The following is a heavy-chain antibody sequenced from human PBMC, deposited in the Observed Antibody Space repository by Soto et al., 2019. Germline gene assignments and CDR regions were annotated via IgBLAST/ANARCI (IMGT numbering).Heavy chain of an antibody. Sequence: YRWSLRQAHGQGLEWMGIINPSGGSTSYAQKFQGRVTMTRDTSTSTVYMELSSLRSEDTAVYYCARGPFYGSSWVQGTLVTGTS. CDR2: INPSGGST. CDR1: Y. CDR3: ARGPFYGSS. J-gene: IGHJ4*02. D-gene: IGHD6-13*01. V-gene: IGHV1-46*01.